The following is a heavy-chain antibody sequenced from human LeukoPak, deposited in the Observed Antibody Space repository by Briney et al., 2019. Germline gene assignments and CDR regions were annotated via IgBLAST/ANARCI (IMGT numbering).Heavy chain of an antibody. CDR2: IYYSGST. CDR1: GGSISSSSYY. CDR3: ARTTRPGYSSGWLENRGKGYFDY. V-gene: IGHV4-61*05. J-gene: IGHJ4*02. Sequence: PSETLSLTCTVSGGSISSSSYYWGWIRQPPGKGLEWIGYIYYSGSTNYNPSLKSRVTISVDTSKNQFSLKLSSVTAADTAVYYWARTTRPGYSSGWLENRGKGYFDYWGQGTLVTVSS. D-gene: IGHD6-19*01.